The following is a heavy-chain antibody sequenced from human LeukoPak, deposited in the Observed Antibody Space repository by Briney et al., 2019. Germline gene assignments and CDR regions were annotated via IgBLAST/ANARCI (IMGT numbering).Heavy chain of an antibody. V-gene: IGHV3-66*01. CDR3: AREDDSDGDYVGIDP. CDR2: IYSGGST. Sequence: GGSLRLSCAASGFTVSTNYMSWVRQAPGKGLEWVSVIYSGGSTYYADSVKGRFTISRDNSKNTLYLQMNSLRAEDTAVYYCAREDDSDGDYVGIDPWGQGTLVTVSS. J-gene: IGHJ5*02. D-gene: IGHD4-17*01. CDR1: GFTVSTNY.